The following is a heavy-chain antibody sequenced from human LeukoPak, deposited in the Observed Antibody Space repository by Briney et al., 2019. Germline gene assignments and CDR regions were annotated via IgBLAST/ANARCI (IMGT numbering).Heavy chain of an antibody. CDR1: GYTFTGYY. D-gene: IGHD3-16*01. V-gene: IGHV1-2*06. CDR3: ARDRSGGYYFDY. J-gene: IGHJ4*02. CDR2: INPNSGGT. Sequence: GASVKVSCKASGYTFTGYYMHWVRQAPGQGLEWMGRINPNSGGTNYAQKFQGRVTMTRDTSISTAYMELSRLRSDDTAVYYCARDRSGGYYFDYWGQGTLVTVSS.